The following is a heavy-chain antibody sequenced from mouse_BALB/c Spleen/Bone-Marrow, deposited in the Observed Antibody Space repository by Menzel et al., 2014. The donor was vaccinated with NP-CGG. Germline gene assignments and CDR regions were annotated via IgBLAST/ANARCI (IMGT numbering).Heavy chain of an antibody. V-gene: IGHV1-26*01. CDR3: ARPIYDGYSAAMDY. Sequence: DVQLQESGPDLAKPGASVKISCKASGYSFTGYYMHWVKQSHGKSLEWVGRVNPYNGGTSYNQKFKDKAILTVDKSSSTAYMELRSLTSEDSAVYYCARPIYDGYSAAMDYWGQGTSVTVSS. D-gene: IGHD2-3*01. CDR1: GYSFTGYY. J-gene: IGHJ4*01. CDR2: VNPYNGGT.